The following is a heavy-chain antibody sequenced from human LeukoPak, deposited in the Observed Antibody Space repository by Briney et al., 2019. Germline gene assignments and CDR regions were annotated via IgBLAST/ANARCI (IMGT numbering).Heavy chain of an antibody. CDR1: GGSISSYY. V-gene: IGHV4-4*07. CDR2: TYTSGST. J-gene: IGHJ4*02. D-gene: IGHD3-22*01. Sequence: SETLSLTCTVSGGSISSYYWSWIRQPAGKGLEWIGRTYTSGSTNYNPSLKSRVTMSVDTSKNQFSLKLSSVTAADTAVYYCARLYYYDSSGYYEFDYWGQGTLVTVSS. CDR3: ARLYYYDSSGYYEFDY.